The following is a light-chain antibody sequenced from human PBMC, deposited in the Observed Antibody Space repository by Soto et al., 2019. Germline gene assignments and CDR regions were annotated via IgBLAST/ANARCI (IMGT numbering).Light chain of an antibody. CDR3: SSYTASSNPWV. V-gene: IGLV2-14*01. J-gene: IGLJ3*02. CDR2: EVS. Sequence: QSVLTQPASVSGSPGQSITISCTGTSSDVGGYKYVSWYQQHPGKAPKLMIYEVSNRPSGVSNRFSGSKSGNTASLTISGLLAEDEADYYCSSYTASSNPWVFGGGTKLTVL. CDR1: SSDVGGYKY.